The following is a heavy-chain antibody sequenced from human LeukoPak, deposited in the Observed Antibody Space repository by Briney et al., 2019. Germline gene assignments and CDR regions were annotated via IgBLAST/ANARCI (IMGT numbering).Heavy chain of an antibody. D-gene: IGHD3-22*01. CDR1: GGSISSGSYY. Sequence: SQTLSLTCTVSGGSISSGSYYWSWIRQPAGKGLEWIGRIYTSGSTNYNPSLKSRVTISVDTSKNQFSLKLSSVTAADTAVYYCARGPGGYDSSGYYPLWGQGTLSPSP. CDR2: IYTSGST. CDR3: ARGPGGYDSSGYYPL. V-gene: IGHV4-61*02. J-gene: IGHJ4*02.